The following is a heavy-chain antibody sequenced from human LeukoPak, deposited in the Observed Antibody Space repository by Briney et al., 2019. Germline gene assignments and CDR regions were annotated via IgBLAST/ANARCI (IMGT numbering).Heavy chain of an antibody. Sequence: GGSLRLSCAGSGFTFSSSWMFCARQAPGKGVEGVAHIEYDASKIYYVDSVRGRFTISRHNAKNSLYLYMNSLRAADAAVYYCVKDWGPWGQGTLVTVSS. D-gene: IGHD7-27*01. CDR1: GFTFSSSW. CDR2: IEYDASKI. CDR3: VKDWGP. V-gene: IGHV3-7*01. J-gene: IGHJ5*02.